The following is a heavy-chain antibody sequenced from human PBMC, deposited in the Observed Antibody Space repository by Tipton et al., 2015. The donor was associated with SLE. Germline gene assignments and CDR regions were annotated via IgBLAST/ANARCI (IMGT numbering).Heavy chain of an antibody. CDR2: IYYSGST. V-gene: IGHV4-59*11. D-gene: IGHD3-22*01. Sequence: TLSLTCTVSGASIGSHHWTWIRQPPGKGLEWIGYIYYSGSTYYNPSLKSRVTISVDTSKNQFSLKLSSVTAADTAVYYCARSDNYYDSSGYYSDYWGQGTLVTVSS. J-gene: IGHJ4*02. CDR3: ARSDNYYDSSGYYSDY. CDR1: GASIGSHH.